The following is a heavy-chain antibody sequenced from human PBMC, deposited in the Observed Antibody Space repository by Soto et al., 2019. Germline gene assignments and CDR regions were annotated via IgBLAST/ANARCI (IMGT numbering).Heavy chain of an antibody. CDR2: ISTSGDST. J-gene: IGHJ4*02. D-gene: IGHD1-26*01. CDR3: ARGQMWAHFDS. CDR1: GFSFSSYA. Sequence: EVQLVESGGGLVQPGGSLRLSCAASGFSFSSYAMHWVRQAPGKGLEYVSGISTSGDSTYYTNSVKGRFTISRDNSKSTLYLQMGSLRAEDLAVYYCARGQMWAHFDSWGQGTLVTVSS. V-gene: IGHV3-64*01.